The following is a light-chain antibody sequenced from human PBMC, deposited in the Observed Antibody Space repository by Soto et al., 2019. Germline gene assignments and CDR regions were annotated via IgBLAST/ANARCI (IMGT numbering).Light chain of an antibody. J-gene: IGLJ1*01. CDR3: EAWDDSLNGLYV. CDR2: SNN. CDR1: SSNIGSNT. Sequence: SLLPQPPSSSGTPGQMVTLSCSGSSSNIGSNTVNWYQQLPGTAPKLLIYSNNQRPSGVPDRFSGSKSGTSASLAISGLQSEDEADYYCEAWDDSLNGLYVFGTG. V-gene: IGLV1-44*01.